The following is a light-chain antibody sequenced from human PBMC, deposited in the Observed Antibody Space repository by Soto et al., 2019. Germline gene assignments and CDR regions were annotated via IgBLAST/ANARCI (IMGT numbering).Light chain of an antibody. CDR1: QSLLHSNGYNY. CDR3: MHALQNPTWT. V-gene: IGKV2-28*01. J-gene: IGKJ1*01. CDR2: SGS. Sequence: DIVLTQSPLSLPVTPGEPASISCRSSQSLLHSNGYNYLDLYLQRPGQSQQLLIYSGSNRASGVPDRCSGSVSGTDFTLTISRMEAEDVEVYYCMHALQNPTWTFGPGTSVDMK.